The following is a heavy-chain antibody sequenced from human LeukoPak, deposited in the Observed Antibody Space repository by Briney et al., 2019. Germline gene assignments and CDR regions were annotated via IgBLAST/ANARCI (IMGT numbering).Heavy chain of an antibody. V-gene: IGHV4-39*07. CDR3: ARGWNYYDSSALGV. Sequence: SETLSLTCTVSGGSISSSSYYWGWIRQPPGKGLEWIGSIYYSGSTYYNPSLKSRVTISVDTSKNQFSLKLSSVTAADTAVYYCARGWNYYDSSALGVWGQGTLVTVSS. CDR2: IYYSGST. J-gene: IGHJ4*02. CDR1: GGSISSSSYY. D-gene: IGHD3-22*01.